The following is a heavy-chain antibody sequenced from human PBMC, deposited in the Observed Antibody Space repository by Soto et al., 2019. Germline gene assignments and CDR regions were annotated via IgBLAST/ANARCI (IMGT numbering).Heavy chain of an antibody. CDR2: ISSSSSTI. CDR3: ARSDSSGPISAEHFQH. V-gene: IGHV3-48*02. CDR1: GFTFSSYS. J-gene: IGHJ1*01. Sequence: EVQLVESGGGLVQPGGSLRLSCAASGFTFSSYSMNWVRQAPGKGLEWVSYISSSSSTIYYADSVKGRFTISRDNAKNSLYLQMNSLRDEDTAVYYCARSDSSGPISAEHFQHWGQGTLVTVSS. D-gene: IGHD3-22*01.